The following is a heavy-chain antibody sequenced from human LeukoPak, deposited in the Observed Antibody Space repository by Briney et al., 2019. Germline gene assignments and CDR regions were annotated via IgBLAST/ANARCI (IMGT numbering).Heavy chain of an antibody. D-gene: IGHD3-10*01. CDR2: ISSSSRYI. Sequence: GGSLRLSCAASGFTFSSYSMNWVRQAPGKGLEWVSAISSSSRYIYYADSVKGRFTISRDNAKSSLYLQMNSLRAEDTAVYYCARDLVVRGRWSWFDPWGQGTLVTVSS. V-gene: IGHV3-21*01. CDR1: GFTFSSYS. J-gene: IGHJ5*02. CDR3: ARDLVVRGRWSWFDP.